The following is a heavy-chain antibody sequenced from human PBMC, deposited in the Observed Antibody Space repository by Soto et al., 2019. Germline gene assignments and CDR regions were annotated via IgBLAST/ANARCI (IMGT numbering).Heavy chain of an antibody. J-gene: IGHJ6*02. CDR3: VRENYYYGMDV. CDR1: GFTVSTDW. Sequence: EVQLVESGGGLVQPGGSLRLSCAASGFTVSTDWMYWVRQAPGKGLEWISVIKSGGNTHYADSVEDRFSISRDNSKNTVYRQMNSLRGEDTAVYYCVRENYYYGMDVWGQGTTVTVSS. CDR2: IKSGGNT. V-gene: IGHV3-66*01.